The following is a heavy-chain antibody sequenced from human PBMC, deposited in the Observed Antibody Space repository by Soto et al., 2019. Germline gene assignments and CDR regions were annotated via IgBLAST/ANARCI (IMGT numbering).Heavy chain of an antibody. CDR2: ISSSGSTI. V-gene: IGHV3-48*03. CDR3: STLYAGDYYYGMDV. CDR1: GFTFSSYE. J-gene: IGHJ6*02. Sequence: EVQLVESGGGLVQPGGSLRLSCAASGFTFSSYEMNWVRQAPGKGLEWVSYISSSGSTIYYADSVKGRFTISRDNAKNSLYLQLNSLRAEDTAVYYCSTLYAGDYYYGMDVWGQGTTVTVSS. D-gene: IGHD2-2*02.